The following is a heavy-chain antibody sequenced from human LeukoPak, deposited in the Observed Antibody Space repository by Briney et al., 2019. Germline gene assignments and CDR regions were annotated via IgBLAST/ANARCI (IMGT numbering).Heavy chain of an antibody. D-gene: IGHD2-15*01. Sequence: SETLSLTCTVSGGSIGSNYWTWIRQPPGKGLEYIGYIYYTGATNYNPSLKSRVTISVDTSKNQFSLKLSSVTAADTAVYYCAGHSTVVVVAATPNWGQGTLVTVSS. J-gene: IGHJ4*02. V-gene: IGHV4-59*08. CDR1: GGSIGSNY. CDR2: IYYTGAT. CDR3: AGHSTVVVVAATPN.